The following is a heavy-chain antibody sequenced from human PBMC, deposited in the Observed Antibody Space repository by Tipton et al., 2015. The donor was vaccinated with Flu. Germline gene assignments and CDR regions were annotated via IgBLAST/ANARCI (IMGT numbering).Heavy chain of an antibody. CDR1: GGSISSSSYY. V-gene: IGHV4-61*05. D-gene: IGHD2-21*01. CDR3: ARPLDRAVVMSRYAFDI. J-gene: IGHJ3*02. CDR2: IYYSGST. Sequence: TLSLTCTVSGGSISSSSYYWGWIRQPPGKGLEWIGYIYYSGSTNYNPSLKSRVTISVDTSKNQFSLKLSSVTAADTAVYYCARPLDRAVVMSRYAFDIWGQGTMVTVSS.